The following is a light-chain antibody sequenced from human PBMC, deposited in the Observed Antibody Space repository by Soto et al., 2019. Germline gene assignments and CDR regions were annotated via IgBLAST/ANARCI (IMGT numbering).Light chain of an antibody. Sequence: EIVLTQSPGTLALSPGERATLSCRASENINKNYLFWYQQKGGQAPRLLLYGAPTRATGIPDRFSGSGSGTDFTLIISRLEPEDFAMYYCQHFGKSPPWPFGLGTRVE. CDR1: ENINKNY. CDR3: QHFGKSPPWP. V-gene: IGKV3-20*01. J-gene: IGKJ1*01. CDR2: GAP.